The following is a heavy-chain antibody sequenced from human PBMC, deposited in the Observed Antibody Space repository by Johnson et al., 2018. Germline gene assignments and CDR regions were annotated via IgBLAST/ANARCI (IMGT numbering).Heavy chain of an antibody. CDR2: IWFDGSNK. D-gene: IGHD6-6*01. Sequence: QVQLVESGGGVVQPGRSLRLSCAASGFTFSHYGMHWVRQAPGKGLEWVAVIWFDGSNKYHLDSVKGRFTISRDKSKNTLYLQMNSLRAEDTAVYYCARDLYSSSSAWNHGMDVWGQGTTVIVSS. V-gene: IGHV3-33*01. J-gene: IGHJ6*02. CDR3: ARDLYSSSSAWNHGMDV. CDR1: GFTFSHYG.